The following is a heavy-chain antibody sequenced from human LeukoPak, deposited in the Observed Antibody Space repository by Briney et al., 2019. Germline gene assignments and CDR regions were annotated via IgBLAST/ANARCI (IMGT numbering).Heavy chain of an antibody. CDR3: ANVPYSGDYGY. CDR2: MSYDGSNE. V-gene: IGHV3-30*18. Sequence: GGSLGLSCAASGFPFSSYGMHWVRQAPGKGLEWVALMSYDGSNENYADSVKGRFNISRDNSKNTLYLHMNSLRVEDTAVYYCANVPYSGDYGYGGQGTLVTVSS. D-gene: IGHD4-17*01. CDR1: GFPFSSYG. J-gene: IGHJ4*02.